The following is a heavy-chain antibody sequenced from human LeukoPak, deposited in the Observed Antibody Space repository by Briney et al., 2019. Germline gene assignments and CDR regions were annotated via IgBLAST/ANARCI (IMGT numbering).Heavy chain of an antibody. CDR2: ISSSGSTI. D-gene: IGHD3-16*01. J-gene: IGHJ4*02. CDR3: ARDPGGAFDY. CDR1: GFTFSSYE. V-gene: IGHV3-48*03. Sequence: GGSLRLSCAASGFTFSSYEMNWVRQAPGKGQEWVSYISSSGSTIYYADSVKGRFTISRDNAKNSLYLQMNSLRAEDTAVYYCARDPGGAFDYWGQGTLVTVSS.